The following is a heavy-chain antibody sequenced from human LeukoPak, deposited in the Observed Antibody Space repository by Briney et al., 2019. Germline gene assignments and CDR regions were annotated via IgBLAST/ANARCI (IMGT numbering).Heavy chain of an antibody. D-gene: IGHD3-22*01. CDR2: ISYDGSNK. Sequence: PGGSLRLSCTASGFTFGDYSVNWVRQAPGKGLEWVAVISYDGSNKYYADSVKGRFTISRDNSKNTLYLQMNSLRAEDTAVYYCARDDQYYYDSSGYYDYWGQGTLVTVSS. CDR1: GFTFGDYS. CDR3: ARDDQYYYDSSGYYDY. J-gene: IGHJ4*02. V-gene: IGHV3-30*04.